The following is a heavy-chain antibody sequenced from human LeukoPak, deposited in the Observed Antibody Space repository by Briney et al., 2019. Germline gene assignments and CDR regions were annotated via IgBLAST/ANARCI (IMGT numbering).Heavy chain of an antibody. J-gene: IGHJ6*02. Sequence: SVKVSCKASGGTFSSYAISWVRQAPGQGLEWMGRIIPIFGIANYAQKFQGRVTITADKSTSTAYMELSSLRSEDTAVYYCARDLDYLGSSSSTSSYGMDVWGQGTTVTVSS. D-gene: IGHD2-2*01. CDR2: IIPIFGIA. V-gene: IGHV1-69*04. CDR1: GGTFSSYA. CDR3: ARDLDYLGSSSSTSSYGMDV.